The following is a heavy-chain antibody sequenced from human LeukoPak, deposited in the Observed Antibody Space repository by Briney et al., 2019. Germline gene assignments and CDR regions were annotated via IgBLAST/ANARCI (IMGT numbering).Heavy chain of an antibody. V-gene: IGHV3-21*04. CDR3: AKDSESSGGSSWCSTDFDY. J-gene: IGHJ4*02. CDR1: GFTFSSYS. CDR2: IISSSSYI. D-gene: IGHD6-13*01. Sequence: GGSLRLSCAASGFTFSSYSMNWVRKAPGKGLEWVSSIISSSSYIYYADSVKGRFTISRDNAKNSVYLQMNSLRAEDTALYYCAKDSESSGGSSWCSTDFDYWGGGTLVTVSS.